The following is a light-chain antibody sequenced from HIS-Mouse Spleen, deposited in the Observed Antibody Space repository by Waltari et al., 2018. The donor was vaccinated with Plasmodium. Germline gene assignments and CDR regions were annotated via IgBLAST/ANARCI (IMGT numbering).Light chain of an antibody. CDR3: CSYAGSSTLV. CDR1: SSDVGSYNL. CDR2: EGS. V-gene: IGLV2-23*01. Sequence: QSALTQPASVSGSPGQSITISCTGTSSDVGSYNLVSWYQQHPGKAPNLMIYEGSKRHSGVSNRFSGSKSGNTASLTISGLQAEDEADYYCCSYAGSSTLVFGGGTKLTVL. J-gene: IGLJ2*01.